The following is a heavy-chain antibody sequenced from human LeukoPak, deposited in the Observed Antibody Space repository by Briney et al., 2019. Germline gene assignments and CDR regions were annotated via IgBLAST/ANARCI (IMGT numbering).Heavy chain of an antibody. J-gene: IGHJ6*03. Sequence: SETLSLTCAVSGGSISSNSYYWGWIRQPPGKGLEWIGSIYYSGSTYYNPSLKSRVTISVDTSKNQFSLKLSSVTAADTAVYYCARGVGHSGSYYYYYYMDVWGKGTTVIVSS. D-gene: IGHD1-26*01. CDR2: IYYSGST. CDR1: GGSISSNSYY. CDR3: ARGVGHSGSYYYYYYMDV. V-gene: IGHV4-39*07.